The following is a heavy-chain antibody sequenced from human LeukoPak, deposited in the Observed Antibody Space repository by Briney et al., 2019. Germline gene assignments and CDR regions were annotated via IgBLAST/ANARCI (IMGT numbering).Heavy chain of an antibody. Sequence: ESGPTLVKPTQTLTLTCTFSGFSLTTSGEAVGWFRQPPGGALEWLALIYWDDDKRYNTSLKSRLIITKDTSKNQVVLTMTNMDLVDTATYYCAHKGRLRLGEFTYWGQGTLLTVSS. CDR2: IYWDDDK. CDR3: AHKGRLRLGEFTY. CDR1: GFSLTTSGEA. D-gene: IGHD3-16*01. J-gene: IGHJ4*02. V-gene: IGHV2-5*02.